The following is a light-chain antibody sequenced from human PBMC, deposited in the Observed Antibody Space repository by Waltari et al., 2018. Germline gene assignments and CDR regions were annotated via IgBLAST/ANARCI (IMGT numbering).Light chain of an antibody. Sequence: EIVLTQSPGPLSLSPGARAPLPCRASQSVSRALAWYQQKPGQGPRLLIYAASSRATGIPDRFSGSGSGTDFSLTISRLEPEDFAVYYCQHYVRLPVTFGQGTKVEIK. CDR1: QSVSRA. V-gene: IGKV3-20*01. J-gene: IGKJ1*01. CDR3: QHYVRLPVT. CDR2: AAS.